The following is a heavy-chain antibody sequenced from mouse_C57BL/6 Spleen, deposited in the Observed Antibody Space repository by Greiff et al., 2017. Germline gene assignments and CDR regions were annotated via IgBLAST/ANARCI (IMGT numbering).Heavy chain of an antibody. CDR3: AIDGYYVLDY. D-gene: IGHD2-3*01. CDR1: GYVFSSSW. Sequence: VQLQQSGPELVKPGASVKISCKASGYVFSSSWMNWVKQRPGKGLEWIGRIYPGDGDTNYNGKFKGKATLTADKSSSTAYMQLSSLTSEDSAVYFCAIDGYYVLDYWGQGTTLTVSS. V-gene: IGHV1-82*01. CDR2: IYPGDGDT. J-gene: IGHJ2*01.